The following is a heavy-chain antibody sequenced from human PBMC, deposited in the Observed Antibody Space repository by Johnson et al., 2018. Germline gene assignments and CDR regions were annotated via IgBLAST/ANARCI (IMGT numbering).Heavy chain of an antibody. J-gene: IGHJ3*02. CDR2: ISSSSSYI. D-gene: IGHD3-10*01. Sequence: VQLVESGGGLVKPGGSLRLSCAASGFTFSSYSMNWVRQAPGKGLEWVSSISSSSSYIYYADSVKGRFTISRDNAKTSLYLQMNSLRAEDTAVYYCASVFGADAFDICGQVTMVTVSS. CDR3: ASVFGADAFDI. V-gene: IGHV3-21*01. CDR1: GFTFSSYS.